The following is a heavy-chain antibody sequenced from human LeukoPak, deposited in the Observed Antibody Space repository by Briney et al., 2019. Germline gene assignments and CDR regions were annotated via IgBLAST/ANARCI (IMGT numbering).Heavy chain of an antibody. CDR3: ARVGYIVGATANYFYMDV. CDR2: ISAYNGNT. J-gene: IGHJ6*03. D-gene: IGHD1-26*01. Sequence: ASVKVSCKASGYTFTSYGISWVRQAPGQGLEWMGWISAYNGNTNYAQKLQGRVTMTTDTSTSTAYMELRSLRSDDTAVYYCARVGYIVGATANYFYMDVWGKGTTVTVSS. CDR1: GYTFTSYG. V-gene: IGHV1-18*01.